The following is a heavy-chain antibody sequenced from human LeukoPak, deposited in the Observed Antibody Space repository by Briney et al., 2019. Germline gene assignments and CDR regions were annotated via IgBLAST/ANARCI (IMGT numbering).Heavy chain of an antibody. CDR1: GFSFSSYW. Sequence: GGSLRLSCAASGFSFSSYWMSWVRQAPGKGLEWVANIRQDGGEKYYLDSVKGRFTVSRDNAKNSLYLQMNSLRAEDTAVYYCARLGARQILEYWGQGTLVTVSS. D-gene: IGHD4-17*01. CDR2: IRQDGGEK. J-gene: IGHJ4*02. V-gene: IGHV3-7*01. CDR3: ARLGARQILEY.